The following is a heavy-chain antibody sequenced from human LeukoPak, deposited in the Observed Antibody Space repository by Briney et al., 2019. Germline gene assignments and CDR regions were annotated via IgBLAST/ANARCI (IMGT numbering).Heavy chain of an antibody. CDR1: GFTFSSYA. CDR2: ISGSGGST. Sequence: GGSLRLSCVASGFTFSSYAMSWVRQAPGKGLEWVSAISGSGGSTYYADSVKGRFTISRDNSKNTLYLQMNSLRAEDTAVYYCAKVSFLGVVVVAATLDYWGQGTLVTVSS. CDR3: AKVSFLGVVVVAATLDY. V-gene: IGHV3-23*01. D-gene: IGHD2-15*01. J-gene: IGHJ4*02.